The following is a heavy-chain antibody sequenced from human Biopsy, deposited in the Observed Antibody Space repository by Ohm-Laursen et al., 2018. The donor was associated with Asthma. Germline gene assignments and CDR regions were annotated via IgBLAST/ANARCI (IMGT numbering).Heavy chain of an antibody. D-gene: IGHD2-8*01. Sequence: GASVKVSCKASGFSFDNYFMHWVRQAPGQGLEWMGIINPSGAGTRYAEKFRGRLIVTRDASTRTAFMGLRSLRSDDTAIYFCARARETTNYGGSDFDIWGQGTLITVSS. CDR2: INPSGAGT. CDR3: ARARETTNYGGSDFDI. CDR1: GFSFDNYF. J-gene: IGHJ4*02. V-gene: IGHV1-46*02.